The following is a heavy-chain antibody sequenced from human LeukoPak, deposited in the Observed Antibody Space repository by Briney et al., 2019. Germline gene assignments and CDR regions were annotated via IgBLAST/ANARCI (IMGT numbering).Heavy chain of an antibody. V-gene: IGHV1-2*02. CDR1: GYTFTGYY. CDR2: INPNSGGT. J-gene: IGHJ5*02. Sequence: ASVKVSCKASGYTFTGYYIHWVRQAPGQGLEWMGWINPNSGGTNYAQKFQGRVTMTRDTSISTAYMELSRLRSDDTAVYYCARTKHSSGWSEWTFGPWGQGTLVTVSS. CDR3: ARTKHSSGWSEWTFGP. D-gene: IGHD6-19*01.